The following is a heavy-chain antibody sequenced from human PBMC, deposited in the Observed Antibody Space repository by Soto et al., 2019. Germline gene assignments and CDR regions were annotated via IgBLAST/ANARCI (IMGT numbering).Heavy chain of an antibody. CDR2: ISGTGDTT. D-gene: IGHD2-2*01. J-gene: IGHJ4*02. V-gene: IGHV3-23*01. CDR3: AKGYCSSTSCSFDY. CDR1: GFTFTNFA. Sequence: GGSLRLSCAASGFTFTNFAMNWVRQAPGKGLEWVSVISGTGDTTYNADSVKGRFTISRDNSMNTAFLQVNSLRAEDTALYYCAKGYCSSTSCSFDYWGQGTLVTVPS.